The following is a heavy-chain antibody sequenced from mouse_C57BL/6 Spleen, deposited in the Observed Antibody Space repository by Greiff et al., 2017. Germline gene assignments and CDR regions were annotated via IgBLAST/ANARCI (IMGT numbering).Heavy chain of an antibody. CDR1: GYTFTSYG. CDR2: IYPRSGNT. D-gene: IGHD2-3*01. V-gene: IGHV1-81*01. Sequence: VKVVESGAELARPGASVKLSCKASGYTFTSYGISWVKQRTGQGLEWIGEIYPRSGNTYYNEKFKGKATLTADKSSSTAYMELRSLTSEDSAVYFCARYEGNYYAMDYWGQGTSVTVSS. J-gene: IGHJ4*01. CDR3: ARYEGNYYAMDY.